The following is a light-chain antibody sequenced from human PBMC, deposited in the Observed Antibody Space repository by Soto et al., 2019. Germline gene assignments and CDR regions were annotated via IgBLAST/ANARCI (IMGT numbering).Light chain of an antibody. CDR2: SNN. J-gene: IGLJ7*01. CDR3: AAWDDSLNGAV. V-gene: IGLV1-44*01. CDR1: SSNIGSNS. Sequence: QSVVTQPPSASGTPGQRVAISCSGSSSNIGSNSVNWFQQLPGTAPKLIIYSNNQRPSGVPDRISGSKSGTSASLAISGLQSEDEADYYCAAWDDSLNGAVFGGVTQLTVL.